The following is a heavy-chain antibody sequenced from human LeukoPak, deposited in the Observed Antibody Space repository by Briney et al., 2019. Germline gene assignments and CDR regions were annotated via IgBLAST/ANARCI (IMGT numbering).Heavy chain of an antibody. J-gene: IGHJ5*02. CDR1: GFTFSSYS. CDR2: ISSSSSYI. V-gene: IGHV3-21*01. Sequence: GGSLRLSCAASGFTFSSYSMNWVRQAPGKGLEWVSSISSSSSYIYYADSVKGRFTISRDNAKNSLYLQMNSLRAEDTAVYYCARGYNSMVNWFDPWGQGTPVTVSS. CDR3: ARGYNSMVNWFDP. D-gene: IGHD5-24*01.